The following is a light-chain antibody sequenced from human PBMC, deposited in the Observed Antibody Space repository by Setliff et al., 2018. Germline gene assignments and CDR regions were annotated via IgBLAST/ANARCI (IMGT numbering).Light chain of an antibody. CDR1: ISDIGAGYD. CDR2: DNE. CDR3: QSYDDNLNGHVI. J-gene: IGLJ2*01. Sequence: QSVLTQPPSVSGAPGQRVTISCTGSISDIGAGYDVHWYQQVPGTAPKLLIYDNENRPSGVPDRFSGSKSGTLASLAITGLQAEDEAYYYCQSYDDNLNGHVIFGGGTK. V-gene: IGLV1-40*01.